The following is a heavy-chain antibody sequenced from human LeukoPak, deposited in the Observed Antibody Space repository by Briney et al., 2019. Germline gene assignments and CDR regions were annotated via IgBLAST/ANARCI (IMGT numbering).Heavy chain of an antibody. V-gene: IGHV3-74*01. CDR3: ARCFRSGGSCYFDY. CDR2: INSDGSST. J-gene: IGHJ4*02. CDR1: GFTSSSYW. Sequence: GGSLRLSCAASGFTSSSYWIHWVRQAPGKGLVWVSRINSDGSSTSYADSVKGRFTISRDNAKNTLYLQMNSLRAEDTAVYYCARCFRSGGSCYFDYWGQGTLATVSS. D-gene: IGHD2-15*01.